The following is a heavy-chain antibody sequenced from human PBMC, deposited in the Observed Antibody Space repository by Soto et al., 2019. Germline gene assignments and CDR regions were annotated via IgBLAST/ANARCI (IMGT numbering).Heavy chain of an antibody. Sequence: QLQLQESGPGLVKPSETLSLTCTVSGGSISSSSYYWGWIRQPPGKGLEWIGSIYYAGNPYYTPSLKSRVTISVDTSKNQFSLKLSSVTAADTAVYYCAREGGRYCSGGSCQVDYWGQGTLVTVSS. CDR1: GGSISSSSYY. CDR3: AREGGRYCSGGSCQVDY. J-gene: IGHJ4*02. CDR2: IYYAGNP. V-gene: IGHV4-39*02. D-gene: IGHD2-15*01.